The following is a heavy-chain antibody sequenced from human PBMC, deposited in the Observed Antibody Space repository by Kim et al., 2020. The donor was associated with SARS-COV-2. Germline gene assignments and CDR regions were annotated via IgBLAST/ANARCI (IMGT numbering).Heavy chain of an antibody. CDR1: GFTFSSYG. CDR3: ARPLGRIAAAGTYFQH. V-gene: IGHV3-33*01. J-gene: IGHJ1*01. D-gene: IGHD6-13*01. CDR2: IWYDGSNK. Sequence: GGSLRLSCAASGFTFSSYGMHWVRQAPGKGLEWVAVIWYDGSNKYYADSVKGRFTISRDNSKNTLYLQMNSLRAEDTAVYYCARPLGRIAAAGTYFQHWGQGTLVTVSS.